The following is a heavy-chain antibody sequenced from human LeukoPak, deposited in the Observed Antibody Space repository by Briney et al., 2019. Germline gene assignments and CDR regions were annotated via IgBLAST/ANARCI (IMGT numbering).Heavy chain of an antibody. CDR3: ARAPAGQPYYYMDV. CDR2: MYYSGST. Sequence: PSETLSLTCTVSGGAITIYHWSWIRHPPGKGLECLGYMYYSGSTNYNPSLKSRVTIAVDTSNNQISLKRTSLTAADTAVYYCARAPAGQPYYYMDVWGKGTTVTVSS. CDR1: GGAITIYH. V-gene: IGHV4-59*01. J-gene: IGHJ6*03. D-gene: IGHD6-19*01.